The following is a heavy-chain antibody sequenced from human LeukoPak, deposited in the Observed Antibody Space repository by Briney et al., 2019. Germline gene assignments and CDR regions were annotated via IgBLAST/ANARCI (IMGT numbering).Heavy chain of an antibody. CDR2: ISGSGGST. Sequence: GGSLRLSCAASGFTFNSYAMSWVRQAPGKGLEWVSAISGSGGSTYYADSVKGRFTISRDSSKNTLYLQMNSLTAEDTAVYYCAGYNCSSTTCYTGGFDYWGQGTLVTVSS. D-gene: IGHD2-2*02. J-gene: IGHJ4*02. CDR3: AGYNCSSTTCYTGGFDY. CDR1: GFTFNSYA. V-gene: IGHV3-23*01.